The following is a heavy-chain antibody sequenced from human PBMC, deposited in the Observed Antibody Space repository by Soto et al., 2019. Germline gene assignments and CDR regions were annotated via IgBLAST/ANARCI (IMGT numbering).Heavy chain of an antibody. D-gene: IGHD6-19*01. CDR1: GFTFRSYA. CDR2: ISYDESDK. Sequence: GGSLRLSCAASGFTFRSYAMHWVRQAPGKGLEWVAVISYDESDKYYADSLKGRFTISRDNSKNTLYLQMNSLRGEDTAVYYCERDLSVAGPDYWGQGTLATVSS. J-gene: IGHJ4*02. CDR3: ERDLSVAGPDY. V-gene: IGHV3-30*03.